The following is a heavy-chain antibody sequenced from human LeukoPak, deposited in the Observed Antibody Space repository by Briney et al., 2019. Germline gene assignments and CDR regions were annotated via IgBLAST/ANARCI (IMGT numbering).Heavy chain of an antibody. Sequence: GGSLRLSCAASGFTVSSNYMSWVRQAPGKGLEWVSSISSSSSYIYYADSVKGRFTISRDNSKNTLYLQMNSLRAEDTAVYYCAKAGGSTSSGVYYYYMDVWGKGTTVTVSS. CDR3: AKAGGSTSSGVYYYYMDV. CDR1: GFTVSSNY. CDR2: ISSSSSYI. V-gene: IGHV3-21*04. J-gene: IGHJ6*03. D-gene: IGHD3-22*01.